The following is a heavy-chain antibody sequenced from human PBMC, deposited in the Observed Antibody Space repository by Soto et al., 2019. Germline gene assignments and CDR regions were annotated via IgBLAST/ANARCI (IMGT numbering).Heavy chain of an antibody. Sequence: ELQLMESGGDLVQPGGSLRLSCAASGFTFTNYAMSWVRQPPGRGLEWVSFISGSGGSTHYAGSMRGRFTFSRDNSNNTLYRQMNNLRAEDTAVYYCAEDLKYCATTRCYGTDAFDIWGQGTMVTVSS. D-gene: IGHD2-2*01. CDR2: ISGSGGST. CDR3: AEDLKYCATTRCYGTDAFDI. V-gene: IGHV3-23*01. CDR1: GFTFTNYA. J-gene: IGHJ3*02.